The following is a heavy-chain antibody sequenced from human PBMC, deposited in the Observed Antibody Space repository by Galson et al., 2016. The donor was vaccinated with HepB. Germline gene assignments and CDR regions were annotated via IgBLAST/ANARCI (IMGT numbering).Heavy chain of an antibody. CDR1: GFTFSSNS. V-gene: IGHV3-48*02. D-gene: IGHD7-27*01. Sequence: SLRLSCAASGFTFSSNSMNWVRQAPGKGLEWVSYISKNGLTIHYGDSVKGRFTISRDNAKNSLYLQMNSLREEDTAIYYCESALGIRDYYSIDVWGQGTPVTVSS. CDR2: ISKNGLTI. J-gene: IGHJ6*02. CDR3: ESALGIRDYYSIDV.